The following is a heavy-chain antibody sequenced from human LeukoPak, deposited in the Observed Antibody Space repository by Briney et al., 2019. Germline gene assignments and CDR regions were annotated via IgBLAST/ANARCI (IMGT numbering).Heavy chain of an antibody. CDR1: GFTFSRKT. J-gene: IGHJ6*02. CDR3: ARDNGVTSGWYAGRIDYYYGMDV. CDR2: ISSDGGTI. D-gene: IGHD6-19*01. Sequence: GGSLRLSCAASGFTFSRKTMNWVRQAPGKGLEWVSYISSDGGTIYYADSVRGRLTISRDNAKNSLYLQMNSLRDEDTAVYYCARDNGVTSGWYAGRIDYYYGMDVWGQGTTVTVSS. V-gene: IGHV3-48*02.